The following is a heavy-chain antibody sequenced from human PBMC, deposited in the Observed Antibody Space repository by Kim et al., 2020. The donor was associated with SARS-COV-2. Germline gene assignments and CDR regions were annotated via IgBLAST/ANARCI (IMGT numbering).Heavy chain of an antibody. CDR1: GGSISSYY. CDR3: ARAGKEYQRLPMVRGVIYYYYYGMDV. Sequence: SETLSLTCTVSGGSISSYYWSWIRQPPGKGLEWIGYIYYSGSTNYNPSLKSRVTISVDTSKNQFSLKLSSVTAADTAVYYCARAGKEYQRLPMVRGVIYYYYYGMDVWGQGTTVTVSS. V-gene: IGHV4-59*01. J-gene: IGHJ6*02. D-gene: IGHD3-10*01. CDR2: IYYSGST.